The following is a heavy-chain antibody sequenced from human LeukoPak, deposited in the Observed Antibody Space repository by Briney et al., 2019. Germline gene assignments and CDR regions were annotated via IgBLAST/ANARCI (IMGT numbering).Heavy chain of an antibody. V-gene: IGHV4-39*07. CDR3: ARGPGRGGAAAGHNWFDP. D-gene: IGHD6-13*01. J-gene: IGHJ5*02. Sequence: PSETLSLTCLVSGGSISSTSYYWGWIRQSPGRGLEWIGSFYYTGSIFDNRSLRSRVTISIDMSKNQFSLKLSSVTAADTAVYYCARGPGRGGAAAGHNWFDPWGQGTLVTVSS. CDR2: FYYTGSI. CDR1: GGSISSTSYY.